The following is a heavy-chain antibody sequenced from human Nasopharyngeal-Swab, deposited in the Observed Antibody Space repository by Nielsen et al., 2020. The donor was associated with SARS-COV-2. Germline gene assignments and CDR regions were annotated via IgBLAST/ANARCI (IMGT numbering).Heavy chain of an antibody. CDR1: GFTFSSYW. D-gene: IGHD2-2*02. V-gene: IGHV3-7*01. Sequence: GESLKISCAASGFTFSSYWMSWVRQAPGKGLERVANIKQDGSEKYYVDSVKGRFTISRDNAKNSLYLQMNSLRAEDTAVYYCARGDIVVVPAAILYYYYYYMDVWGKGTTVTVSS. CDR3: ARGDIVVVPAAILYYYYYYMDV. CDR2: IKQDGSEK. J-gene: IGHJ6*03.